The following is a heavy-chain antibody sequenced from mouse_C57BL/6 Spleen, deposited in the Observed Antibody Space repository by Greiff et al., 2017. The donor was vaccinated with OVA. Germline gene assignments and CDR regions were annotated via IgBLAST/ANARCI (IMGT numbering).Heavy chain of an antibody. CDR3: ARGYGNFYFDY. CDR1: GYAFTNYL. CDR2: INPGSGGT. J-gene: IGHJ2*01. D-gene: IGHD2-10*02. V-gene: IGHV1-54*01. Sequence: VQLQQSGAELVRPGTSVTVSCKASGYAFTNYLIEWVEQRPGQGLEWIGVINPGSGGTNYNEKFKGKATLTADKSSSTAYMQLSSLTSEDSAVYFCARGYGNFYFDYWGQGTTLTVSS.